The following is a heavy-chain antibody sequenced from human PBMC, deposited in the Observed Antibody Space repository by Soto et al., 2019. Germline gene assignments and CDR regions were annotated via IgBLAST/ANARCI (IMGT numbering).Heavy chain of an antibody. D-gene: IGHD2-15*01. CDR3: ARGIVVVVAADAFDI. Sequence: SETLSLTCTVSGGSISSSSYYWGWIRQPPGKGLEWIGYIYYSGSTNYNPSLKSRVTISVDTSKNQFSLKLSSVTAADTAVYHCARGIVVVVAADAFDIWGQGTMVTVSS. CDR2: IYYSGST. CDR1: GGSISSSSYY. J-gene: IGHJ3*02. V-gene: IGHV4-61*05.